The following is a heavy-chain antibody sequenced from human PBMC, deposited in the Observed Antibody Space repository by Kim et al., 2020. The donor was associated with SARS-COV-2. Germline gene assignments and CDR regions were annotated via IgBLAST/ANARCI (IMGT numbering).Heavy chain of an antibody. J-gene: IGHJ4*02. CDR2: IIPIFGTA. CDR1: GGTFSSYA. V-gene: IGHV1-69*13. CDR3: ARAEIVVPAAMLGYSYGSFDY. Sequence: SVKVSCKASGGTFSSYAISWVRQAPGQGLEWMGGIIPIFGTANYAQKFQGRVTITADESTSTAYMELSSLRSEDTAVYYCARAEIVVPAAMLGYSYGSFDYWGQGTLVTVSS. D-gene: IGHD2-2*01.